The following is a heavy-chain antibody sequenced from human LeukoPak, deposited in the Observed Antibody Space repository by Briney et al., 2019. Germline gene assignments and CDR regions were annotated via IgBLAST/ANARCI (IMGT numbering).Heavy chain of an antibody. CDR1: GFTFSSYA. J-gene: IGHJ4*02. CDR2: ISYDGSNK. V-gene: IGHV3-30-3*01. Sequence: PGGSLRLSCAASGFTFSSYAMHWVRQAPGKGLEWVAVISYDGSNKYYADSVKGRFTISRDNSKNTLYLQMNSLRAEDTAVYYCARVHLQGPYYWGQGTLVTVSS. CDR3: ARVHLQGPYY.